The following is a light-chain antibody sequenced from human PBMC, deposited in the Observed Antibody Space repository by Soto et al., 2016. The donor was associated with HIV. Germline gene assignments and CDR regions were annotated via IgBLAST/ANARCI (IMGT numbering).Light chain of an antibody. CDR1: NIGSKS. CDR2: DDS. V-gene: IGLV3-21*03. J-gene: IGLJ2*01. CDR3: QVWDTSSDVV. Sequence: YVLTQPPSASVAPGKTANISCGGNNIGSKSVYWYQQKPGQAPVLVVYDDSDRPSGITERFSGSNSGNTATLTISRVEAGDEADYYCQVWDTSSDVVFGGGTKLTV.